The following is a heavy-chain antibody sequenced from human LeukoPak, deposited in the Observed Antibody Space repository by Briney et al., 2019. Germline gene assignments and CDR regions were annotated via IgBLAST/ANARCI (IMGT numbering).Heavy chain of an antibody. J-gene: IGHJ3*02. D-gene: IGHD6-25*01. CDR1: GFTFSDYY. CDR3: ARDYIAAYI. V-gene: IGHV3-11*01. CDR2: ISSSGDTT. Sequence: GGSLRLSCAASGFTFSDYYVSWIRQAPGKGLEWVSYISSSGDTTYYADSVKGRFTISRDNAKNSLYLQMNSLSAEDTAVYYCARDYIAAYIWGQGTMVTVSS.